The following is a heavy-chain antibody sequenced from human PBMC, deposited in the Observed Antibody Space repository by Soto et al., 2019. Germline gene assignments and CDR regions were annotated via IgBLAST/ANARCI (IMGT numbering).Heavy chain of an antibody. D-gene: IGHD3-3*01. Sequence: GGSLRLSCAASGFTFSFYAMHWVRQAPGKGLEWVAVISYNGRNKHYVDSVKGRFTISRDNSQDTLYLQMDSLRPDDTAVYYCARDFAYFDSWGQGTLVTVSS. CDR1: GFTFSFYA. V-gene: IGHV3-30*04. CDR3: ARDFAYFDS. CDR2: ISYNGRNK. J-gene: IGHJ4*02.